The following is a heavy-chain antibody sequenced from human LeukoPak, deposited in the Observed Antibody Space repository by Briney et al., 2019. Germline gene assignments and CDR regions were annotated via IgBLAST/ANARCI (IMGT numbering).Heavy chain of an antibody. CDR2: ISSSSSYI. J-gene: IGHJ4*02. Sequence: GGCLRLSCAASGFTFSSYSMNWVRQAPGKGLEWFSSISSSSSYIYYADSVKGRFTISRDSSKNTLYLQMNSLRAEDTAVYYCAKVVVPTYYYDSSGYYPDYWGQGTLVTVSS. CDR1: GFTFSSYS. V-gene: IGHV3-21*04. CDR3: AKVVVPTYYYDSSGYYPDY. D-gene: IGHD3-22*01.